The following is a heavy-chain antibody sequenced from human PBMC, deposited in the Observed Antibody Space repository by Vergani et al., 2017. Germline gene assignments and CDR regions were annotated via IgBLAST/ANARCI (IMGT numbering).Heavy chain of an antibody. D-gene: IGHD6-13*01. CDR1: GFTFSACP. CDR2: ISARYPST. V-gene: IGHV3-23*01. CDR3: ARAGSSWYHYYYYMDV. J-gene: IGHJ6*03. Sequence: EVQLLQSGGGVIQPGGSVRLSCAASGFTFSACPMTWVRQAPGKGLEWVSAISARYPSTYYADSVKGRFTISRDNSKNMLYLQMNSLRAEDTAVYYCARAGSSWYHYYYYMDVWGKGTTVTVSS.